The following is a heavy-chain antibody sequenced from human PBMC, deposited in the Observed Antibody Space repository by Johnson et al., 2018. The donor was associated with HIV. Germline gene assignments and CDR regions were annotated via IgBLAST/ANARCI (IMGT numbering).Heavy chain of an antibody. CDR3: ARNEYSNYGGRDAFDI. CDR1: GFTVNSNY. V-gene: IGHV3-66*01. CDR2: IYSGGRT. D-gene: IGHD4-11*01. Sequence: MQLVESGGGLVQPGGSLRLSCAASGFTVNSNYINWVRQAPGKGLECVSGIYSGGRTYYADSVEGRFTISRDNAKNSLYLQMNGLRAEDTAVYYCARNEYSNYGGRDAFDIWGQGTMVTVPS. J-gene: IGHJ3*02.